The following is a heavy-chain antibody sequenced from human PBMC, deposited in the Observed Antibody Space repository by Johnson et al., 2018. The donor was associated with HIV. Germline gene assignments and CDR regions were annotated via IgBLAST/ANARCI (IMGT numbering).Heavy chain of an antibody. J-gene: IGHJ3*02. CDR1: GFIFDDYD. CDR3: ARVRSGRENAFDI. Sequence: QMQLVESGGGVVRPGGSLRLSCAGSGFIFDDYDMTWVRQAPGKGLEWVAVISYDGSNKYYADSVKGRFTISRDNSKNTLSLQMNSPRVDDTAIYYCARVRSGRENAFDIWGQGTMVTVSS. D-gene: IGHD3-10*01. CDR2: ISYDGSNK. V-gene: IGHV3-30*03.